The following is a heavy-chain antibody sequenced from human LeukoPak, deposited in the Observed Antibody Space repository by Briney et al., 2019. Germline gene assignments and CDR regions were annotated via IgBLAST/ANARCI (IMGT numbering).Heavy chain of an antibody. CDR1: GGSISSYY. CDR2: IYYSGST. Sequence: SETLSLTCTVSGGSISSYYWSWIRQPPGKGLEWIGFIYYSGSTNYNPSLKSRVTISVDTSKNQFSLKVTSVTAADTAVYYCARASGGDGYNYLDYWGQGTLVTVSS. J-gene: IGHJ4*02. CDR3: ARASGGDGYNYLDY. D-gene: IGHD5-24*01. V-gene: IGHV4-59*01.